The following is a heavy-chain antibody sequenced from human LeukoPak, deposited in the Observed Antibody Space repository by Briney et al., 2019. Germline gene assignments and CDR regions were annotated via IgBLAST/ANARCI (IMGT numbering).Heavy chain of an antibody. V-gene: IGHV6-1*01. CDR3: ARSPPDYYDSSGYRDAFDV. J-gene: IGHJ3*01. D-gene: IGHD3-22*01. CDR1: GDSVSSNSAA. Sequence: SQTLSLTCAISGDSVSSNSAAWNWIRQSPSRGLEWLGRTYYRSKWYNDYAVSVKSRITINPDTSKSQFSLQLNSVTPEDTAVYYCARSPPDYYDSSGYRDAFDVWGQGTMVTVSS. CDR2: TYYRSKWYN.